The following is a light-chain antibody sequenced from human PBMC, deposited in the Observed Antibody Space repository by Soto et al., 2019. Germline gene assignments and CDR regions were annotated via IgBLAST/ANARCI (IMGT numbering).Light chain of an antibody. V-gene: IGLV2-11*01. Sequence: QSALTQPRSVSGSTGQSVTISCTGTSSDVGAYEYVSWYQQKPGKAPRFMIYDVTKRPSGVPDRFSGSKSGNTASLTISGLQADDEADYYCCSYAGGTHTWMFGGGTKLTVL. CDR2: DVT. CDR1: SSDVGAYEY. CDR3: CSYAGGTHTWM. J-gene: IGLJ3*02.